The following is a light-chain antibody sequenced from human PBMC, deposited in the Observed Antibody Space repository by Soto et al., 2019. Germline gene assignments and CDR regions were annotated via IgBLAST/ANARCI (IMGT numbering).Light chain of an antibody. V-gene: IGKV3-15*01. CDR3: QQYNNWPWT. J-gene: IGKJ1*01. CDR1: QSISDT. CDR2: GAS. Sequence: DIVLTQSPGTLSLSPGERATLSCRASQSISDTLAWYQQKPGQAPRLLIYGASTRAPGFPARFSGSGSGTDFTLTISSLQSEDFAVYYCQQYNNWPWTFGQGTKVDI.